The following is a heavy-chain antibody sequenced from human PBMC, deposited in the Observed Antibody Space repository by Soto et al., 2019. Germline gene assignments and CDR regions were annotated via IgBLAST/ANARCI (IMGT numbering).Heavy chain of an antibody. CDR2: IYYSGST. CDR3: ARAEGSGSYYVPYYYYGMDV. CDR1: GGSISSGGYY. V-gene: IGHV4-61*08. D-gene: IGHD3-10*01. J-gene: IGHJ6*02. Sequence: SETLCLTCTVSGGSISSGGYYWSWIRQHPGKGLEWIGYIYYSGSTYYNPSLKSRVTISVDTSKNQFSLKLSSVTAADTAVYYCARAEGSGSYYVPYYYYGMDVWGQGTTVTVSS.